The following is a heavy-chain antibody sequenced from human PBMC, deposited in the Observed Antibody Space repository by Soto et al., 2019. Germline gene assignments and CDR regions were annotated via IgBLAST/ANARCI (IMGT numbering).Heavy chain of an antibody. CDR3: AKVLRPDGRYDLDF. V-gene: IGHV3-23*01. J-gene: IGHJ4*02. CDR1: GFIFRTYA. Sequence: EVQLLESGGGLAQPGGSLRLSCAASGFIFRTYAMNWVRQAPGKGLEWVSVMVGDGSSSDYADSVRGRFTISRDNSKNTLYLQMNNLRAEDTAVYYCAKVLRPDGRYDLDFWGQGTLVTVS. CDR2: MVGDGSSS. D-gene: IGHD1-26*01.